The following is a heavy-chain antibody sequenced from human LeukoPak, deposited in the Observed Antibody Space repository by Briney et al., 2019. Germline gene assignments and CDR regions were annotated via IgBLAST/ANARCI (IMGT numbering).Heavy chain of an antibody. J-gene: IGHJ4*02. CDR3: VRDGGWILDY. CDR1: RDSVSSNSGA. Sequence: SQTLSLTCAISRDSVSSNSGAWNWIRQSPSRGLEWLGRIYYRSKWFNDYAVSVKSRITINPDTSKNQFSLQLNSVTPEDAAVYYCVRDGGWILDYWGQGTLITVSS. D-gene: IGHD6-19*01. CDR2: IYYRSKWFN. V-gene: IGHV6-1*01.